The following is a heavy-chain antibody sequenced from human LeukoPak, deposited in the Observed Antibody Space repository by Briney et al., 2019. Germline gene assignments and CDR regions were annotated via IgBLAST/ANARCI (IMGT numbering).Heavy chain of an antibody. J-gene: IGHJ1*01. V-gene: IGHV3-48*03. CDR3: VPPAAGLRRTISTEYFQH. Sequence: GGSLRLSCAAAGLSFSGYEMYWVRQAPGKGLEWVSYISGDSTTIYYADSVKGRFTISRDNAKNSLYLRMDSLRAEDTAIYYCVPPAAGLRRTISTEYFQHWGPGTLVTVSS. CDR2: ISGDSTTI. CDR1: GLSFSGYE. D-gene: IGHD5-12*01.